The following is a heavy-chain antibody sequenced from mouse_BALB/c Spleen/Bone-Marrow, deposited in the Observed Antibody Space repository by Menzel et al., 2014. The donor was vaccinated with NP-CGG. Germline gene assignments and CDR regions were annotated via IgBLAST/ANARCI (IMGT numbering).Heavy chain of an antibody. CDR2: INPSSGYA. Sequence: VKLQESGAELARPGASVKMSCKASGYTFTTYTIHWVKQRPGQGLEWIGYINPSSGYANYNQNFKDKATLTADKSSSTAYMQLSSLTSEDSAVYYCTRITTVVRYFDVWGTGTTATVSS. CDR1: GYTFTTYT. CDR3: TRITTVVRYFDV. V-gene: IGHV1-4*01. J-gene: IGHJ1*03. D-gene: IGHD1-1*01.